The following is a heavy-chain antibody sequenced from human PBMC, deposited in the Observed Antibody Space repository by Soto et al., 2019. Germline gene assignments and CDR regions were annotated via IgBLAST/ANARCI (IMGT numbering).Heavy chain of an antibody. CDR3: ARHEKWFGELSNFDY. J-gene: IGHJ4*02. CDR1: GGSFSGYY. D-gene: IGHD3-10*01. Sequence: SETLSLTCAVYGGSFSGYYWSWIRQPPGKGLEWIGEINHSGSTNYNPSLKSLVTISVDTSKNQFSLKLSSVTAADTALYYCARHEKWFGELSNFDYWGQGTPVTVSS. CDR2: INHSGST. V-gene: IGHV4-34*01.